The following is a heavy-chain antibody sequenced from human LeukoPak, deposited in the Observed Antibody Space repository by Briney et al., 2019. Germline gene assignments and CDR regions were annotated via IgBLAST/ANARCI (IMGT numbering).Heavy chain of an antibody. CDR1: GFTFSTYS. CDR2: ISSSSSTI. CDR3: AKDDAWLRFGE. J-gene: IGHJ4*02. Sequence: PGGSLRLSCAASGFTFSTYSMNWVRQAPGKGLEWVSYISSSSSTIYYADSVKGRFTISRDNSKNMLYLEVINLTADDTAVYYCAKDDAWLRFGEWSQGTLVTVSS. V-gene: IGHV3-48*01. D-gene: IGHD3-10*01.